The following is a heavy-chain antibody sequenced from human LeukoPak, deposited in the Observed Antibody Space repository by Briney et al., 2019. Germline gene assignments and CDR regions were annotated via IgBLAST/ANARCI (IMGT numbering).Heavy chain of an antibody. Sequence: PSETLSLTCTVSGDSISSYYWSWIRQPPGKGLEWIGYIYYSGSTNYNPSLKSRVTISVDTSKNQFSLKLSSVTAADTAVYYCARVPLRFPDYWGQGTLVTVSS. V-gene: IGHV4-59*01. J-gene: IGHJ4*02. CDR2: IYYSGST. CDR1: GDSISSYY. CDR3: ARVPLRFPDY. D-gene: IGHD3-3*01.